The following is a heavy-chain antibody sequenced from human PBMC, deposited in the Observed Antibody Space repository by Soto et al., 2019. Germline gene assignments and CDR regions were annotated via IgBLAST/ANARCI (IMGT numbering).Heavy chain of an antibody. CDR1: VGSFSGYY. V-gene: IGHV4-34*01. D-gene: IGHD3-16*02. J-gene: IGHJ5*02. Sequence: SETLSLTCAVYVGSFSGYYWSLIRQPPGKGLEWIGEINHSGSTNYNPSLKSRVTISVHTSKNQFSLKLSSVTAADTAVYYCARRDPPYYDYVWGSYRSLRLEPWGQGTLVTVSS. CDR2: INHSGST. CDR3: ARRDPPYYDYVWGSYRSLRLEP.